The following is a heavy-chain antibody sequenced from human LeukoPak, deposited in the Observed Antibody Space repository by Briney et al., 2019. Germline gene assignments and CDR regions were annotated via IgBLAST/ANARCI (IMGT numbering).Heavy chain of an antibody. CDR3: ARGPQWRGDYYYIDV. CDR2: MNPNSGNI. V-gene: IGHV1-8*01. J-gene: IGHJ6*03. D-gene: IGHD6-19*01. CDR1: AYTFTNFD. Sequence: GASVTVSFTASAYTFTNFDINWVRQATGQGLEWMGWMNPNSGNIGYAQKFQGRVTMTMNTSITTAYMELSSLIFEDTAVYYCARGPQWRGDYYYIDVWGRGTTVTVSS.